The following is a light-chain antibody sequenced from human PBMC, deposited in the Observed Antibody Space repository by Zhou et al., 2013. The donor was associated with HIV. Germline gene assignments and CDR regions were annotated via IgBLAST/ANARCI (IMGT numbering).Light chain of an antibody. CDR3: QQYGSSPMS. CDR2: DVS. Sequence: EIVLTQSPGTLSLSPGERATLSCRASQSVSIYLAWYQQKPGQAPRLLIYDVSNRATGIPDRFSGSGSGTDFTLTINRLEPEDFAVYYCQQYGSSPMSFGQGTRLEIK. V-gene: IGKV3-20*01. CDR1: QSVSIY. J-gene: IGKJ5*01.